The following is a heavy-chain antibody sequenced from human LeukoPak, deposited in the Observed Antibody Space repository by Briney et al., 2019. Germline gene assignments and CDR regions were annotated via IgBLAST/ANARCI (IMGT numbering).Heavy chain of an antibody. Sequence: GGSLRLSCAASGFTFTTYWMSWVRQAPGKGLEWVANIKQDGSEKYYVDSVRGRFAISRDNANNSVYLQMDSLRAEDTAVYYCARSYGGWFDPWGQGTLVTVSS. CDR1: GFTFTTYW. CDR2: IKQDGSEK. D-gene: IGHD3-10*01. V-gene: IGHV3-7*04. CDR3: ARSYGGWFDP. J-gene: IGHJ5*02.